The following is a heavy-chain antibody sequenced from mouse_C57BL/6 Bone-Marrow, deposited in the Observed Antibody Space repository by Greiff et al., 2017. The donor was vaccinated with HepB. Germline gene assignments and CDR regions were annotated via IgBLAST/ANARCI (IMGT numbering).Heavy chain of an antibody. V-gene: IGHV1-64*01. Sequence: QVHVKQPGAELVKPGASVKLSCKASGYTFTSYWMHWVKQRPGQGLEWIGMIHPNSGSTNYNEKFKSKATLTVDKSSSTAYMQLSSLTSEDSAVYYCAREGGTTVVATRFAYWGQGTLVTVSA. J-gene: IGHJ3*01. D-gene: IGHD1-1*01. CDR1: GYTFTSYW. CDR3: AREGGTTVVATRFAY. CDR2: IHPNSGST.